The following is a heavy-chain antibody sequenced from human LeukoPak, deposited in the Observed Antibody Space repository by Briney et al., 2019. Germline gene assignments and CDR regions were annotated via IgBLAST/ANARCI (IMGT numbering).Heavy chain of an antibody. J-gene: IGHJ6*03. CDR1: GYTFTSYG. CDR3: ARGALRGYSYGYGFSHYYYYYMDV. Sequence: EASVKVSCKASGYTFTSYGINWVRQATGQGLEWMGWMNPNSGNTGYAQKFQGRVTMTRNTSISTAYMELSSLRSEDTAVYYCARGALRGYSYGYGFSHYYYYYMDVWGKGTTVTISS. D-gene: IGHD5-18*01. V-gene: IGHV1-8*02. CDR2: MNPNSGNT.